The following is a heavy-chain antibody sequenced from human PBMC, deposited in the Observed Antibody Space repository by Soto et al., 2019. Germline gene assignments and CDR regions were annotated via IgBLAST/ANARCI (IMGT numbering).Heavy chain of an antibody. CDR2: INAGNGNT. Sequence: ASVKGSCRASGYTFTSYAMHWVRQAPGQRLEWMGWINAGNGNTKYSQKFQGRCTITRDTSASTAYMELSSLRSEDTAVYYCARASTYYYDSSGYYRDDYWGQGTLVTVS. J-gene: IGHJ4*02. CDR1: GYTFTSYA. V-gene: IGHV1-3*01. D-gene: IGHD3-22*01. CDR3: ARASTYYYDSSGYYRDDY.